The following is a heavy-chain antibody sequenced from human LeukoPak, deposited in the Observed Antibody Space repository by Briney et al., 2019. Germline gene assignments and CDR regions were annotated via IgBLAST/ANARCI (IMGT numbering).Heavy chain of an antibody. D-gene: IGHD7-27*01. CDR2: IYHSGST. J-gene: IGHJ4*02. CDR3: ARGFRGDNFDY. CDR1: GYSISSGFY. Sequence: SETLSLTCTVSGYSISSGFYWGWIRQPSGKGLEWIGSIYHSGSTYYNPSLKSRVTISLDTSKNQFSLKLSSVTAADTAVYFCARGFRGDNFDYWGQGTLVTVSS. V-gene: IGHV4-38-2*02.